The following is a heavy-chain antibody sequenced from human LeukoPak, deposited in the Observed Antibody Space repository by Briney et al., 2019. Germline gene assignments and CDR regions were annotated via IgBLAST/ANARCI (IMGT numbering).Heavy chain of an antibody. J-gene: IGHJ3*02. V-gene: IGHV5-51*01. CDR3: ARSYGSGSYGGAFDT. D-gene: IGHD3-10*01. Sequence: GESLRISCKGSGYFFTSYWIAWVRQMPGKGLEWMGIIYPGDSDTRYSPSFQGQVTMSADKSISTAYLQWSSLKASDTAMYYCARSYGSGSYGGAFDTWGQGTMVTASS. CDR2: IYPGDSDT. CDR1: GYFFTSYW.